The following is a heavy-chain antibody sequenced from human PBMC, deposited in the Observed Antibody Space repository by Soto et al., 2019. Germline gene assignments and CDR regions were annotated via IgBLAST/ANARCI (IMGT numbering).Heavy chain of an antibody. Sequence: QVQLVQSGAEVKKPGASVKVSCKASGYTFTNCYAHWVRQAPGQGLEWMGWINPNSGDTKYAQNFQAWVTMTRDTSISTAYMEVNRLTSDDTAVYYCARGAAYSSGWPTLDYWGQGTLVTVSS. CDR1: GYTFTNCY. V-gene: IGHV1-2*04. CDR3: ARGAAYSSGWPTLDY. CDR2: INPNSGDT. J-gene: IGHJ4*02. D-gene: IGHD6-19*01.